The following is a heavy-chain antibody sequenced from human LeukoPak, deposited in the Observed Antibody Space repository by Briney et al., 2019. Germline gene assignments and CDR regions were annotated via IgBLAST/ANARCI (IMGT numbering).Heavy chain of an antibody. V-gene: IGHV3-15*01. Sequence: GGSLRLSCAASGFTFSNAWMTWVRQAPGKGLEWVGRIKSKTDGGTTDYAAPVKGRFAISRDDSNNTLYLQMNRLKTEDTAMYYCTTLYSYPQGNWGQGTLVTVSS. CDR1: GFTFSNAW. D-gene: IGHD2-8*01. CDR3: TTLYSYPQGN. CDR2: IKSKTDGGTT. J-gene: IGHJ4*02.